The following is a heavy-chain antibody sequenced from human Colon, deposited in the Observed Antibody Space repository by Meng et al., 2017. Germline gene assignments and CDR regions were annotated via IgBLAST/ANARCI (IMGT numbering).Heavy chain of an antibody. CDR1: GGSNTSRNW. CDR3: ASRPAAFRTYYFDY. V-gene: IGHV4-4*02. D-gene: IGHD2-21*02. CDR2: IYHSGTT. Sequence: QRAAPLLWKPSSPPPRTCAAPGGSNTSRNWWCWARQPPGKGLEWIGEIYHSGTTNYNASLKSRVTISVDRSNNQFSLNLRSLTAADTATYYCASRPAAFRTYYFDYWGQGTLVTVSS. J-gene: IGHJ4*02.